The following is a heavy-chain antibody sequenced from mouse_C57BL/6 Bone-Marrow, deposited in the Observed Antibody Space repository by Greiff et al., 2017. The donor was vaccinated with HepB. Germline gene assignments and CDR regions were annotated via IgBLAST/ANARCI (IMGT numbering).Heavy chain of an antibody. J-gene: IGHJ3*01. CDR3: ARAPDGYYAWFAY. CDR2: IYPRSGNT. CDR1: GYTFTSYG. D-gene: IGHD2-3*01. V-gene: IGHV1-81*01. Sequence: QVQLQQSGAELARPGASVKLSCKASGYTFTSYGISWVKQRTGQGLEWIGEIYPRSGNTYYNEQFKGKATLTADKSSSTAYMELRSLTSEDSAVYFCARAPDGYYAWFAYWGQGTLVTVSA.